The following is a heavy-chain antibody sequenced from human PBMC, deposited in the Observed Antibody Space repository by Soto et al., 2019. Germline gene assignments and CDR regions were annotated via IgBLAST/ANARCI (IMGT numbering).Heavy chain of an antibody. CDR1: GFTFSNAW. CDR2: IKSKTDGGTT. D-gene: IGHD3-22*01. V-gene: IGHV3-15*07. Sequence: GGSLRLSCAASGFTFSNAWMNWVRQAPEKGLEWVGRIKSKTDGGTTDYAAPVKGRFTISRDDSKNTLYLQMNSLKTEDTAVYYCTSGDYYDIGSDTMEAFDIWGQGTMVTVSS. J-gene: IGHJ3*02. CDR3: TSGDYYDIGSDTMEAFDI.